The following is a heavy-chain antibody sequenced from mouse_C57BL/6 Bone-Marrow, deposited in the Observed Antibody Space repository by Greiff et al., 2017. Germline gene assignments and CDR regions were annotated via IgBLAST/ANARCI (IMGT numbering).Heavy chain of an antibody. CDR2: IGPANGNT. CDR3: ARESDYDAAIDY. J-gene: IGHJ4*01. Sequence: VKLQQSVAELVRPGASVKLSCTASGLNIKNTYMHGVKQRPEKGLEWIGRIGPANGNTKYAPKLQGKATITADTSSKTAYLQLSSLTSEDTAIYYCARESDYDAAIDYWGQGTSVTVSS. V-gene: IGHV14-3*01. CDR1: GLNIKNTY. D-gene: IGHD2-4*01.